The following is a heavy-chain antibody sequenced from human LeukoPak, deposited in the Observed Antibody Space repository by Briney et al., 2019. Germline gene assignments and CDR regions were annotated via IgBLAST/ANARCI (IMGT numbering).Heavy chain of an antibody. D-gene: IGHD3-22*01. Sequence: KTSETLSLTCTVSGGSISSYYWSWIRQPPGKGLEWIGYIYYSGSTNYNPSLKSRVTISVDTSKNQFSLKLSSVTAADTAVYYCARPATYYYDSSGYAFDIWGQGTMVTVSS. CDR3: ARPATYYYDSSGYAFDI. J-gene: IGHJ3*02. CDR1: GGSISSYY. V-gene: IGHV4-59*01. CDR2: IYYSGST.